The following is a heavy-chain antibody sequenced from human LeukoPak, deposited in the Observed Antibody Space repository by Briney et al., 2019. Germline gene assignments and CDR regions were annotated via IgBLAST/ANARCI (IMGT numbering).Heavy chain of an antibody. CDR3: ARISNPYYDFWSGYYDN. CDR2: INPSGGST. V-gene: IGHV1-46*01. CDR1: GFSFSGSA. J-gene: IGHJ4*02. Sequence: GGSLRLSCAASGFSFSGSAMHWVRQAPGQGLEWMGLINPSGGSTSYAQKFQGRVTMTRDMYTSTVYMELSSLRSEDTAVYYCARISNPYYDFWSGYYDNWGQGTLVTVSS. D-gene: IGHD3-3*01.